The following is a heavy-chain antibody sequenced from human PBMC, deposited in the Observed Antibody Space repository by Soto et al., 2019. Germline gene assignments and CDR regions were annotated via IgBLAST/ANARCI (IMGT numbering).Heavy chain of an antibody. Sequence: SEALALAWTVSGGCMSGDYWSWIRQPPGKGLEWIGYIYYSGSTNYNPSLKSRVTISVDTSKNQFSLKLSSVTAADTAVYYCARDLTGDLAYYYMEVWGKGTTVTVSS. CDR1: GGCMSGDY. D-gene: IGHD3-9*01. CDR2: IYYSGST. CDR3: ARDLTGDLAYYYMEV. J-gene: IGHJ6*03. V-gene: IGHV4-59*01.